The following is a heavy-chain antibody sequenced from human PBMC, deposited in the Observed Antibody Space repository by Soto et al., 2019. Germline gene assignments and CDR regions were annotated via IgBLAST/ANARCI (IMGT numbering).Heavy chain of an antibody. Sequence: GGSLRLSCAASGFTFSSYGMHWVRQAPGKGLEWVAVIWYDGSNKYYADSVKGRFTISRDNSKNTPYLQMNSLRAEDTAVYYCARDSYYDSSGTFDYWGQGNLVTVSS. V-gene: IGHV3-33*01. J-gene: IGHJ4*02. CDR2: IWYDGSNK. CDR3: ARDSYYDSSGTFDY. CDR1: GFTFSSYG. D-gene: IGHD3-22*01.